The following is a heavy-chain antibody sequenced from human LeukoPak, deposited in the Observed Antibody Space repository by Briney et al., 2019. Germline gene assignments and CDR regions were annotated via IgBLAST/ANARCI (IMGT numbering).Heavy chain of an antibody. V-gene: IGHV4-59*11. Sequence: SETLSLTCTVSGGPIGKHYWTWIRRPPAKGLEWIGYVAFDGRTVYNPSLRSRLTMSVDPSMGQFSLSLTSVTAADTAVYYCARLPDISGWPFDCWGQGTLVTVSS. D-gene: IGHD6-19*01. CDR1: GGPIGKHY. CDR2: VAFDGRT. CDR3: ARLPDISGWPFDC. J-gene: IGHJ4*02.